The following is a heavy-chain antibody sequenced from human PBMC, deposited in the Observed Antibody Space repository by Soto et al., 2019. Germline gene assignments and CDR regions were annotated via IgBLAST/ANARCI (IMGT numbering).Heavy chain of an antibody. D-gene: IGHD3-10*01. Sequence: SETLSLTCAVYGGSFSGYYWSWIRQPPGKGLEWIGEINHSGSTNYNPSLKSRVTISVDTSKNQFSLKLSSVTAADTAVYYCARGPPRSRYMDVWGKGTTVTVSS. V-gene: IGHV4-34*01. J-gene: IGHJ6*03. CDR3: ARGPPRSRYMDV. CDR2: INHSGST. CDR1: GGSFSGYY.